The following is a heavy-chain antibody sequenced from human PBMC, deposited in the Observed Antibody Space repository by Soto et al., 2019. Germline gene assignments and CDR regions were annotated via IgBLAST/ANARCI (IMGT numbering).Heavy chain of an antibody. CDR2: ISGSGNTK. CDR1: GFFFGTYA. Sequence: GGSLRLSCAASGFFFGTYAMSWVRQAPGKGLEWVSAISGSGNTKYYADSVKGRFTASRDNSKNTLYLQMSSLTVEDTALYYCTKGLDADNQGDDYWGQGTLVTVSS. V-gene: IGHV3-23*01. J-gene: IGHJ4*02. CDR3: TKGLDADNQGDDY. D-gene: IGHD2-2*01.